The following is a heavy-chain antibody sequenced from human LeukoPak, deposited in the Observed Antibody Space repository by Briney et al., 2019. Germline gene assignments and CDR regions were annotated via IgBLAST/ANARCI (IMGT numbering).Heavy chain of an antibody. D-gene: IGHD3-22*01. CDR1: GYTFTSYG. V-gene: IGHV1-18*01. CDR2: ISAYNGNT. Sequence: ASVKVSCKASGYTFTSYGLSWVRQAPGQGLEWMGWISAYNGNTNYAQKLQGRVTMTTDTSTSTAYMELRSLRSDDTAVYYCARLEMYNYDSSGYYLGGYFDYWGQGTLVTVSS. CDR3: ARLEMYNYDSSGYYLGGYFDY. J-gene: IGHJ4*02.